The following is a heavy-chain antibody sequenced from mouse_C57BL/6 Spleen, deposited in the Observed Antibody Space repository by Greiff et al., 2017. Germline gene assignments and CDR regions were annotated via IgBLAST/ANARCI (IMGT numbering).Heavy chain of an antibody. CDR1: GYTFTDYY. CDR3: ASIYYGSSS. D-gene: IGHD1-1*01. V-gene: IGHV1-26*01. Sequence: VQLQQSGPELVKPGASVKISCKASGYTFTDYYMNWVKQSHGKSLEWIGDINPNNGGTSYNQKFKGKATLTVDKSSSTAYMELRSLTSEDSAVYYCASIYYGSSSWGQGTTLTVSS. CDR2: INPNNGGT. J-gene: IGHJ2*01.